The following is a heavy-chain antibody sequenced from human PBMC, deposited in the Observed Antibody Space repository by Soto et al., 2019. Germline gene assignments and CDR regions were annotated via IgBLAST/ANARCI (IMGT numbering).Heavy chain of an antibody. CDR3: AKSGGNYWFDP. CDR1: GFTVSRNY. J-gene: IGHJ5*02. Sequence: EVQLVESGGGLVQPGGSLRLSFAASGFTVSRNYMTWVRQAPGKGLEWVSVIYSGGNTYYADSVKGRFTISRDNSKNTLYLQMNSLRAEDTAVYYCAKSGGNYWFDPWGQGTLVTVSS. D-gene: IGHD2-21*02. CDR2: IYSGGNT. V-gene: IGHV3-66*01.